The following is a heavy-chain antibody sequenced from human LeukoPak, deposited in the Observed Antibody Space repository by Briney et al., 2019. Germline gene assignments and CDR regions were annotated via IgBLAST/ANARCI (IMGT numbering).Heavy chain of an antibody. CDR1: GFTFSSYW. Sequence: GGSLRLSCAASGFTFSSYWMSWVRQAPRKGLEWVANIKQDGSEKYYVASVKGRFTISRDNAKNSLYLQMNSLRAEDTAVYYCARDKSSSWSYYYYYYGMDVWGQGTTVTVSS. D-gene: IGHD6-13*01. V-gene: IGHV3-7*01. J-gene: IGHJ6*02. CDR3: ARDKSSSWSYYYYYYGMDV. CDR2: IKQDGSEK.